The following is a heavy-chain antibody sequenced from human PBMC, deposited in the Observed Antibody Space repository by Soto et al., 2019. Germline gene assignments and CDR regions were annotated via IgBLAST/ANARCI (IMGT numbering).Heavy chain of an antibody. CDR2: IYHSGRT. D-gene: IGHD3-16*02. J-gene: IGHJ1*01. V-gene: IGHV4-39*01. CDR3: ATYRA. Sequence: QLQLQESGPGLVKPSETLSLTCTVSGGSISRTTYSWGWIRQPPGKGLEWIGNIYHSGRTSYNPRLRSRVTVSLDTSKNQFSLKLTSVTAADTAVYHCATYRAWGQGTLVTVSS. CDR1: GGSISRTTYS.